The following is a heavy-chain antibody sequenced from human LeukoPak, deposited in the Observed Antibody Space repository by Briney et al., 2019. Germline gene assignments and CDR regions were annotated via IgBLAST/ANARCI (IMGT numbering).Heavy chain of an antibody. CDR2: IYPSGIT. CDR3: ARDLWTAMVLDAFDI. Sequence: PSETLSLTCTVSGGSISSYYWSWIRQPAGKGTEWIGRIYPSGITNYNPSLNSRVTMSVDTFNNHFSLKLSSVTAADTAVYYCARDLWTAMVLDAFDIWGQGTMVTVSS. V-gene: IGHV4-4*07. CDR1: GGSISSYY. J-gene: IGHJ3*02. D-gene: IGHD5-18*01.